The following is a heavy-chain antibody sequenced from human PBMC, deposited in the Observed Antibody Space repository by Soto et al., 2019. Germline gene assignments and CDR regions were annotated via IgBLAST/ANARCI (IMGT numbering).Heavy chain of an antibody. J-gene: IGHJ5*02. CDR3: ARYSIGQQTGTTNWFDP. D-gene: IGHD1-7*01. Sequence: PGESLKISCKGSGYSFTSYWIGWVRQMPGKGLEWMGIIYPGDSDTRYSPSFQGQVTISADKSISTAYLQWSSLKASDTAIYYCARYSIGQQTGTTNWFDPWGQGTLVTVPS. V-gene: IGHV5-51*01. CDR2: IYPGDSDT. CDR1: GYSFTSYW.